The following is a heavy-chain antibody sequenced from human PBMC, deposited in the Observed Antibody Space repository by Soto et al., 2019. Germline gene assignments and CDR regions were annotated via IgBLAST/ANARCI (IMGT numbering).Heavy chain of an antibody. Sequence: EVQLVESGGGLVKPGGSLTLSCAASGFSFSNVWMSWVRQAPGKGLEWVGHIKSKSVGGTTDYTAPVKGRFTISRDDSKDTLYLQMNSLKTXXTXXYXCTTXSXXXXXXXXXXXSVQTKIHDSWGQGILVTVSS. V-gene: IGHV3-15*01. CDR2: IKSKSVGGTT. J-gene: IGHJ4*02. D-gene: IGHD1-1*01. CDR1: GFSFSNVW. CDR3: TTXSXXXXXXXXXXXSVQTKIHDS.